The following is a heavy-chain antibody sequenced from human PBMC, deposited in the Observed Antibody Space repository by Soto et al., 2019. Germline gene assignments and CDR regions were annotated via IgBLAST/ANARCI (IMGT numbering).Heavy chain of an antibody. CDR2: INHSGGV. CDR1: GGSFSGHS. D-gene: IGHD3-22*01. CDR3: STRAYDTNGYYRFDP. J-gene: IGHJ5*01. V-gene: IGHV4-34*01. Sequence: KPSETLSLTCAVYGGSFSGHSWTWIRQSPGKGLEWIGDINHSGGVNYSPSLKSRVTISLDTSKNQFSLTLSAVTAADTAMYYCSTRAYDTNGYYRFDPWGQGTPVTVSS.